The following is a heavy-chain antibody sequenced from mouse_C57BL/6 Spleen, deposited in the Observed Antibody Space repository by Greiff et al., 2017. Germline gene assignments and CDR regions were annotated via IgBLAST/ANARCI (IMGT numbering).Heavy chain of an antibody. D-gene: IGHD1-1*01. CDR3: ARYDYGSSYRYFDV. J-gene: IGHJ1*03. V-gene: IGHV7-3*01. CDR2: IRNKANGYTT. CDR1: GFTFTDYY. Sequence: EVMLVESGGGLVQPGGSLSLSCAASGFTFTDYYMSWVRQPPGKALEWLGFIRNKANGYTTESSASVKGRFTISRDNSQSILYLQMNALRAEDSATYYCARYDYGSSYRYFDVWGTGTTVTVSS.